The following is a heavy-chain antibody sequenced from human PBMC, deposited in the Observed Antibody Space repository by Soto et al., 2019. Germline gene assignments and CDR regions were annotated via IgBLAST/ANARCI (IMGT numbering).Heavy chain of an antibody. CDR2: INSDGSST. V-gene: IGHV3-74*01. CDR1: GFTFSSYW. D-gene: IGHD6-6*01. CDR3: ATAPIYSSSSYYYYMDV. Sequence: GGSLRLSCAASGFTFSSYWMHWVRQAPGKGLVWVSRINSDGSSTSYADSVKGRFTISRDNAKNTLYLQMNSLRAEDTAVYYCATAPIYSSSSYYYYMDVWGKGTTVTVSS. J-gene: IGHJ6*03.